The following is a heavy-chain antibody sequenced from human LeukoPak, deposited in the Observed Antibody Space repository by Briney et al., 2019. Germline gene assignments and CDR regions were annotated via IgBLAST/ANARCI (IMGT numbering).Heavy chain of an antibody. J-gene: IGHJ4*02. V-gene: IGHV3-23*01. CDR1: GFTFSSYA. Sequence: PGGSLRLSCAASGFTFSSYAMSWVRQAPGKGLEWVSAISGSGGSTYYADSVKGRFTISRDNAKNSLYLQMNSLRAEDTAVYYCARDHTRIAAAGTPLGYWGQGTLVTVSS. CDR3: ARDHTRIAAAGTPLGY. D-gene: IGHD6-13*01. CDR2: ISGSGGST.